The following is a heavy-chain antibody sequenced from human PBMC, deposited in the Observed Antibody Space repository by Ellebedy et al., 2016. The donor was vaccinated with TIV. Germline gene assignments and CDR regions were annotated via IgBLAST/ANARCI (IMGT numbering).Heavy chain of an antibody. CDR3: ARNSYEWSSRGGFDY. J-gene: IGHJ4*02. D-gene: IGHD3-3*01. Sequence: AASVKVSCKASGGTFNNYAISWVRHAPGQGLEWMGGVIPIFDTPNYAEKFQGRVTLTADESTSTAYMELRSLRSEDTAVYYCARNSYEWSSRGGFDYWGQGTLVTVSS. V-gene: IGHV1-69*13. CDR1: GGTFNNYA. CDR2: VIPIFDTP.